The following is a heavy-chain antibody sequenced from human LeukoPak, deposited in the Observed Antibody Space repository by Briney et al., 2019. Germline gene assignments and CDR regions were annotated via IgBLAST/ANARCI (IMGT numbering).Heavy chain of an antibody. D-gene: IGHD1-26*01. CDR2: INHSGST. Sequence: SETLSLTCAVYGGSFSGYYWSWIRQPPGKGLEWIGEINHSGSTNYNPSLKSRVTISVDTSKNQFSLKLSSVTAADTAVYYCARSKWELQAALASYASDIWGQGTMVTVSS. CDR3: ARSKWELQAALASYASDI. V-gene: IGHV4-34*01. CDR1: GGSFSGYY. J-gene: IGHJ3*02.